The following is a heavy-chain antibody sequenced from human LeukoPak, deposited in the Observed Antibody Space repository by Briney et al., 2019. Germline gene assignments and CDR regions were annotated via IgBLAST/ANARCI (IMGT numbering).Heavy chain of an antibody. CDR1: GGSISSYY. J-gene: IGHJ4*02. D-gene: IGHD6-6*01. Sequence: PSETLSLTCTVSGGSISSYYWSWIRQPPGKGLEWIGYIYFSGSTNYNPSLKSRVTISVDTSKNQFSLKLSSVTAADTAVYYCAAVEYSSSSGGYWGQGTLVTVSS. CDR2: IYFSGST. V-gene: IGHV4-59*01. CDR3: AAVEYSSSSGGY.